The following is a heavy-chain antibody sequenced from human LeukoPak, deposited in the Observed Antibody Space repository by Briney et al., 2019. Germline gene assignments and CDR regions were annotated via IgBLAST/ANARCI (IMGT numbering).Heavy chain of an antibody. D-gene: IGHD3-10*01. CDR3: ARVLLWFGEYPGYFDY. V-gene: IGHV1-69*04. CDR1: GGTFSSYA. J-gene: IGHJ4*02. CDR2: IIPILGIA. Sequence: SVKVSCKASGGTFSSYAISWVRQAPGQGLEWMGRIIPILGIANYAQKFQGRVTMTTDTSTSTAYMELRSLRSDDTAVYYCARVLLWFGEYPGYFDYWGQGTLVTVSS.